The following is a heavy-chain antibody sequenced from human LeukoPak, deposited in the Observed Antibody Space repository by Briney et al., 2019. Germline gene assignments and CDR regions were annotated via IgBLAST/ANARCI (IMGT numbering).Heavy chain of an antibody. CDR1: GGSIGSSSYY. Sequence: SETLSLTCTVSGGSIGSSSYYWGWIRQPPGKGLEWIGSIYYSGSTYYNPSLKNRVTISVDTSKNQFSLKLSSVTAADTAVYYCARPDSSGYYFYFDYWGQGTLVTVSS. D-gene: IGHD3-22*01. J-gene: IGHJ4*02. CDR2: IYYSGST. V-gene: IGHV4-39*01. CDR3: ARPDSSGYYFYFDY.